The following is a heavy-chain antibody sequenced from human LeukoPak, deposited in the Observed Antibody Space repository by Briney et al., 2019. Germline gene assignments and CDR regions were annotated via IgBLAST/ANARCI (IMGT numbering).Heavy chain of an antibody. CDR2: INAENGKT. CDR1: GYTFTNYA. D-gene: IGHD6-19*01. V-gene: IGHV1-3*01. Sequence: ASVKASCKASGYTFTNYATHWVRQAPGQRLEWMGWINAENGKTKYSQKFQGRVTVTRDTSASTAYMELSSLRSEDTGVYYCARDTGYRSGWSLDYWGQGTLVTVSS. CDR3: ARDTGYRSGWSLDY. J-gene: IGHJ4*02.